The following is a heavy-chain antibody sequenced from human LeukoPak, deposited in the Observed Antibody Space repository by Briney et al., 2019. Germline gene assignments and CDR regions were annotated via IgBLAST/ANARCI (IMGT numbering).Heavy chain of an antibody. CDR2: INPDGSGT. J-gene: IGHJ4*02. Sequence: PGGSLRPSCAASGFTFSTYWMHWVRQGPGKGLVWVSRINPDGSGTSHADSVKGRFTISRDNAKNTLYLQMNSLRAEDTAVYYCARDSGSGSYSGYWGLGTLVTVSS. V-gene: IGHV3-74*01. D-gene: IGHD3-10*01. CDR3: ARDSGSGSYSGY. CDR1: GFTFSTYW.